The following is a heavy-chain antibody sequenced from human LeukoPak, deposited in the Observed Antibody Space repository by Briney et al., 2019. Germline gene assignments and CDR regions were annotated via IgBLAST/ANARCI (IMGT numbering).Heavy chain of an antibody. CDR3: ARGHDILTGSDAFDI. CDR1: GGSISSYY. CDR2: IYTSGST. J-gene: IGHJ3*02. V-gene: IGHV4-4*07. D-gene: IGHD3-9*01. Sequence: SETLSLTCTASGGSISSYYWSWIRQPAGKGLEWIGRIYTSGSTNYNPSLKSRVTMSVDTSKNQFSLKLSSETAADTAVYYCARGHDILTGSDAFDIWGQGTMVTVSS.